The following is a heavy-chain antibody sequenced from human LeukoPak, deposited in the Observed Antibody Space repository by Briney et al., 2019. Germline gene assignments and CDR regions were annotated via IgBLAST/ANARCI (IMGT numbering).Heavy chain of an antibody. CDR3: ARGGYYYYGMDV. CDR1: GFTFSDYY. V-gene: IGHV3-11*06. Sequence: NPGGSLRLSCAASGFTFSDYYMSWIHQAPGKGLEWVSYISSSSSYTNYADSVKGRFTISRDNAKNSLYLQMNSLRAEDTAVYYCARGGYYYYGMDVWGKGTTVTVSS. CDR2: ISSSSSYT. D-gene: IGHD3-16*01. J-gene: IGHJ6*04.